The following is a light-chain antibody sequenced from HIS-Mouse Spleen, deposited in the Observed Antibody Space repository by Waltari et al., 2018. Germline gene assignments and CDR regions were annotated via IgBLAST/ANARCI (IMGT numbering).Light chain of an antibody. CDR1: SRAVGSYNL. J-gene: IGLJ3*02. Sequence: QSALTQPASVSGSPGQSITLSCTGTSRAVGSYNLVSWSQQHPGKAPKLMIYEGSKRPSGVSNRFSGSKSGNTASLTISGLQAEDEADYYCCSYAGSSTWVFGGGTKLTVL. CDR2: EGS. CDR3: CSYAGSSTWV. V-gene: IGLV2-23*01.